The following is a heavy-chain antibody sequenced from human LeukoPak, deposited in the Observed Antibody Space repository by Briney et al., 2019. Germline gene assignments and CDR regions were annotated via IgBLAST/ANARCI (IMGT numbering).Heavy chain of an antibody. CDR2: IWYGGSNK. D-gene: IGHD2-21*01. J-gene: IGHJ4*02. CDR3: AKSREGSVFLFDY. Sequence: GGSLRLSCAASGFTFSSYGMHWVRQAPGKGLEWVAVIWYGGSNKYNADSVKGRFTISRDNSKNTLYLQMNSLRAEDTAVYYCAKSREGSVFLFDYWGQGTLVTVSS. V-gene: IGHV3-30*02. CDR1: GFTFSSYG.